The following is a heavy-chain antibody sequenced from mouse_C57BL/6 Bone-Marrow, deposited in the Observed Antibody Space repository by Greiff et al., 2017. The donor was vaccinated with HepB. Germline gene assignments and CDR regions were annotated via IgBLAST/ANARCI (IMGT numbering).Heavy chain of an antibody. Sequence: QVQLQQSGAELARPGASVKLSCKASGYTFTSYGISWVKQRTGQGLEWIGEIYPRSGNTYYNEKFKGKAILTADKSSSTAYMELRSLTSEDSAVYFCARRHYGSRGWYFDVWGTGTTVTVSS. CDR1: GYTFTSYG. V-gene: IGHV1-81*01. CDR2: IYPRSGNT. D-gene: IGHD1-1*01. J-gene: IGHJ1*03. CDR3: ARRHYGSRGWYFDV.